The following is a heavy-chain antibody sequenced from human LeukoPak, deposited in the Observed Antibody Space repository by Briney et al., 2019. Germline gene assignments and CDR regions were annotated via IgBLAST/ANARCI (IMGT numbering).Heavy chain of an antibody. CDR1: GGTFSSYA. V-gene: IGHV1-69*05. D-gene: IGHD2-2*01. CDR2: IIPIFGTA. CDR3: ARGDIVVVPAATLGAFDI. J-gene: IGHJ3*02. Sequence: SVKVSCKASGGTFSSYAISWVRQAPGQGLAWMGGIIPIFGTANYAQKFQGRVTITTDESTSTAYMELSSLRSEDTAVYYCARGDIVVVPAATLGAFDIWGQGTMVTVSS.